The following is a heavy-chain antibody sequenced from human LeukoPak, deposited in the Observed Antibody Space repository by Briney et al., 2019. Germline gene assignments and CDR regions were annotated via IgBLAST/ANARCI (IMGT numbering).Heavy chain of an antibody. Sequence: SGTLSLTCAVSGGSISSSNWWSWVRQPPGKGLEWIGEIYHSGSTNYNPSLKSRVTISVDKSKNQFSLKLSSVTAADTAVYYCARLGYVVQNDGDKNWFDPWGQGTLVTVSS. CDR3: ARLGYVVQNDGDKNWFDP. J-gene: IGHJ5*02. CDR1: GGSISSSNW. CDR2: IYHSGST. D-gene: IGHD1-1*01. V-gene: IGHV4-4*02.